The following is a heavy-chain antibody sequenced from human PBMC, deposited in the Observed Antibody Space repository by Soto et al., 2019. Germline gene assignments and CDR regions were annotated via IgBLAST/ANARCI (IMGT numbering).Heavy chain of an antibody. J-gene: IGHJ5*02. V-gene: IGHV4-30-4*01. Sequence: QVQLQESGPGLVKPSETLSLTCTVSGDSINNDDYYWSWIRQPPGKGLEWIGYISNSGSTFHNPSLRGRLSMSIDTYKNQCSLRLTSVTAADTAVYYCARYTVGGSGSYYNAWFDPWGQGTLVTVSS. CDR3: ARYTVGGSGSYYNAWFDP. D-gene: IGHD3-10*01. CDR1: GDSINNDDYY. CDR2: ISNSGST.